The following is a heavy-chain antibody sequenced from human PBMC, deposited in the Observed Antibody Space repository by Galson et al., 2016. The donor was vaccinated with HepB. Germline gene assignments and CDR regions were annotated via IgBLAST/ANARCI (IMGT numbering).Heavy chain of an antibody. Sequence: SLRLSCAASGFTFSDYYMTWIRQAPGKGLEWVAYTSSGSTIIYADSVQGRFTISRDNAKKSLHLQMNSLRAEDTATYYCAGGGSHYYGMDVWGQGTLVTVSS. CDR2: TSSGSTI. J-gene: IGHJ6*02. CDR3: AGGGSHYYGMDV. V-gene: IGHV3-11*04. D-gene: IGHD3-16*01. CDR1: GFTFSDYY.